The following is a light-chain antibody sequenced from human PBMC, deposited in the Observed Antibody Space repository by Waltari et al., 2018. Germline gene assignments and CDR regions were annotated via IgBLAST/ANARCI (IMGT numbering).Light chain of an antibody. CDR1: QNIATF. CDR2: GAS. J-gene: IGKJ1*01. CDR3: QQTYVFPRT. V-gene: IGKV1-39*01. Sequence: DIQMTQSPSSLSASVGDKVTITCRASQNIATFLNWFQHRPGQAPDLLIYGASTLHRGVPSRFTGSGSGTEFTLTISSVQPGEFATYYCQQTYVFPRTFGQGTKVEMK.